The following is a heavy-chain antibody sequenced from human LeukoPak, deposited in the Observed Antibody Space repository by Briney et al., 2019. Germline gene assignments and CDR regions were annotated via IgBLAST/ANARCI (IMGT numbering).Heavy chain of an antibody. CDR2: IYPSGST. Sequence: PSETLSLTCTVSGGSISSSSYYWVWIRQPPGKGLEWIGSIYPSGSTYYNPSLKSRVTISIDTSMNQFSLKVTSVIAADTAMYYCARPAPYDTAYWYSHLWGRGTLVTVSS. CDR3: ARPAPYDTAYWYSHL. CDR1: GGSISSSSYY. J-gene: IGHJ2*01. V-gene: IGHV4-39*07. D-gene: IGHD3-9*01.